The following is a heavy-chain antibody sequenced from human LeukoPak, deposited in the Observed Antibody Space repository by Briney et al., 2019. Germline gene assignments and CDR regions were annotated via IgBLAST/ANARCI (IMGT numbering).Heavy chain of an antibody. CDR2: ISYDGSNK. CDR1: GFTFSSYA. CDR3: ARGSDKAWIAAKQLDY. Sequence: GSLRLSCAASGFTFSSYAMHWVRQAPGKGLEWVAVISYDGSNKYYADSVKGRFTISRDNSKNTLYLQMNSLRAEDTAVYYCARGSDKAWIAAKQLDYWGQGTLVTVSS. D-gene: IGHD6-13*01. V-gene: IGHV3-30-3*01. J-gene: IGHJ4*02.